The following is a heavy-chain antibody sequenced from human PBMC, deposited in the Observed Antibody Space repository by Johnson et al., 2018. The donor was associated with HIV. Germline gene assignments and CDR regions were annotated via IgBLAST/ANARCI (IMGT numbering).Heavy chain of an antibody. Sequence: QVQLVESGGGLVKPGRSLRLSCAASGFTFSSYGMHWVRQAPGKGLEWVAVISYDGSNKYYADSLKGRFTISRDNSKNTLYLQMNSLRAEDTSVYYCARQIAVAARGAFDIWGHGTMVTVSS. D-gene: IGHD6-19*01. CDR2: ISYDGSNK. CDR1: GFTFSSYG. J-gene: IGHJ3*02. V-gene: IGHV3-30*03. CDR3: ARQIAVAARGAFDI.